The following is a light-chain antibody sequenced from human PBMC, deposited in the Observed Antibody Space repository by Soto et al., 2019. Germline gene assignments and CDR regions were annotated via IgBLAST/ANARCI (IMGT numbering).Light chain of an antibody. J-gene: IGLJ3*02. CDR2: GNN. Sequence: QSVLTQPPSVSGAPGQRVTISCTGSSSNIGAGYDVHWYQQLPATAPKLLIYGNNNRPSGVPDRFSGSKSGTSASLATTGLQAEDEADYYCQSYDSSLSGWVFGGGSKLTVL. V-gene: IGLV1-40*01. CDR3: QSYDSSLSGWV. CDR1: SSNIGAGYD.